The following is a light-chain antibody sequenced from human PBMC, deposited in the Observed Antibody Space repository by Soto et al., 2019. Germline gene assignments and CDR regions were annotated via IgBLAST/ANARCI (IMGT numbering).Light chain of an antibody. Sequence: QSVLTQPPSASGTPGQRVTISCSGISSNIGSKTVNWYQQVPGTAPKVLIYSNNQRPSGVPYRFSGSKSGTSVSLAISGLQSQDEADYYCAACDDSLNGVVFGGGTKVTVL. J-gene: IGLJ2*01. V-gene: IGLV1-44*01. CDR3: AACDDSLNGVV. CDR1: SSNIGSKT. CDR2: SNN.